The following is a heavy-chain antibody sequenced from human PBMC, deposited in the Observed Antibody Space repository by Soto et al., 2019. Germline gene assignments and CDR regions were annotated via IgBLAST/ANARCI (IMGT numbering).Heavy chain of an antibody. D-gene: IGHD2-2*02. J-gene: IGHJ6*02. CDR2: FDPEDGET. CDR3: ATAGRYCSSTSCYNYYGMEV. CDR1: GYTLTELS. Sequence: ASVKISCKVSGYTLTELSMHWVRQAPGKGLEWMGGFDPEDGETIYAQKFQGRVTMTEDTSTDTAYMELSSLRSEDTAVYYCATAGRYCSSTSCYNYYGMEVWGEGTKVTVSS. V-gene: IGHV1-24*01.